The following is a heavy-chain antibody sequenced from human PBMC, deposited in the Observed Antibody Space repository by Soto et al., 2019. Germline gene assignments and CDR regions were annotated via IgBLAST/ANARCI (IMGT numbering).Heavy chain of an antibody. J-gene: IGHJ4*02. D-gene: IGHD6-13*01. Sequence: GGSLRLSCAASGFTFSNAWMSWVRQAPGKGLEWVGRIKSKTDGGTTDYAAPVKGRFTISRDDSKNTLYLQMNSLKTEDTAVYYCTTDARYSSSWYSSDYFDYWGQGTLVTVSS. CDR2: IKSKTDGGTT. CDR1: GFTFSNAW. CDR3: TTDARYSSSWYSSDYFDY. V-gene: IGHV3-15*01.